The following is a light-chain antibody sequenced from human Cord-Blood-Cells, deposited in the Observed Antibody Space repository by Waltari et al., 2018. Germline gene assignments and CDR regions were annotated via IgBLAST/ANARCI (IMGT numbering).Light chain of an antibody. CDR2: AAS. Sequence: DIQMTQSPSSLSASVGDRVTITCRASQSISSYLNWYQQKPGKAPKLLIYAASSLQSGVQSRCSGRGSGTDFTLTISSLQPEDFATYYCQQSYSTPWTFGQGTKVEIK. CDR1: QSISSY. V-gene: IGKV1-39*01. CDR3: QQSYSTPWT. J-gene: IGKJ1*01.